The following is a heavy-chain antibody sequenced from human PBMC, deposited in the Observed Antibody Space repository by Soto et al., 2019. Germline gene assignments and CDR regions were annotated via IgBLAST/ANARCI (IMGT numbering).Heavy chain of an antibody. Sequence: EVQLLESGGGLVQPGGSLRLSCAASGYIFRSYAMAWVRQAPGKGLEWVSAISSTTNYIYYGDSMKGRFTISRDNAKNSLYLEMNSLRAEDTAVYYCARESEDLTSNFDYWGQGTLVTVSS. CDR1: GYIFRSYA. V-gene: IGHV3-21*06. CDR2: ISSTTNYI. J-gene: IGHJ4*02. CDR3: ARESEDLTSNFDY.